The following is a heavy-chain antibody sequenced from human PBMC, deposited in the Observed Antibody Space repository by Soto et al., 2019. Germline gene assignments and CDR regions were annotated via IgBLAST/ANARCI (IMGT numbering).Heavy chain of an antibody. J-gene: IGHJ6*02. CDR1: GFTFSSYG. Sequence: GGSLRLSCSASGFTFSSYGMHWVRQAPGKGLEWVAVIWYDGSNKYYADSVKGRFTISRDNSKNTLYLQMNSLRAEDTAVYYCAREAPGDYLYYYYGMDVWGQGTTVTVSS. CDR2: IWYDGSNK. V-gene: IGHV3-33*01. CDR3: AREAPGDYLYYYYGMDV. D-gene: IGHD2-2*01.